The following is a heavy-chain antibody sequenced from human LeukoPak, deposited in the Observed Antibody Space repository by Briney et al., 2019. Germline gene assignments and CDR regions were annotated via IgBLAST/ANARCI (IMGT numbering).Heavy chain of an antibody. CDR2: IYYSGST. V-gene: IGHV4-59*08. CDR1: GASLRTSY. CDR3: ARHEGRVATSAPYY. Sequence: SQTLSLTCTVSGASLRTSYWTWIRHPPGKGREGIGHIYYSGSTNYNPSRKRRVTISVDTCKNQFSFKLSSVAAADTAAYYCARHEGRVATSAPYYWGQGTLVTVYS. D-gene: IGHD5-12*01. J-gene: IGHJ4*02.